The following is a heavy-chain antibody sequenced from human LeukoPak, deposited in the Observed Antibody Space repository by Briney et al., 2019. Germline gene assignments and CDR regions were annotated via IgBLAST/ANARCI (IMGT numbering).Heavy chain of an antibody. CDR2: INSDGSST. CDR3: ARKWELLPHYGMDV. D-gene: IGHD1-26*01. J-gene: IGHJ6*02. Sequence: PGGSLRLSCAASGFTFSSYWMHWVRQAPGKGLVWVSRINSDGSSTSYADSVKGRFTISRDNAKNTLYLQMNSLRAEDTAVYYCARKWELLPHYGMDVWGQGTTVTVSS. CDR1: GFTFSSYW. V-gene: IGHV3-74*01.